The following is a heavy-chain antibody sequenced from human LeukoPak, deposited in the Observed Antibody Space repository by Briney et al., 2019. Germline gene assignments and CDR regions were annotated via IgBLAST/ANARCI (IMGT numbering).Heavy chain of an antibody. CDR2: TRPSSGRT. V-gene: IGHV1-46*01. D-gene: IGHD1-14*01. J-gene: IGHJ4*02. CDR1: GYTFTNYY. CDR3: AREGPETYNFGF. Sequence: ASVKVSCKTSGYTFTNYYMHWVRQAPGQGPEWMGITRPSSGRTSYPQKFQGRVTVTWDMSTSTFYMELSSLTSDDTAVYYCAREGPETYNFGFWGQGTLVTVSS.